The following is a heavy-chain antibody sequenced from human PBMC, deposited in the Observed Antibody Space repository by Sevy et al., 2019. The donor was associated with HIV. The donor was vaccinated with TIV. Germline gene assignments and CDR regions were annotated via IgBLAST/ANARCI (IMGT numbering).Heavy chain of an antibody. V-gene: IGHV1-69*13. CDR3: AREEAYDSRGYYWGPNAFSI. CDR2: IIPIFGTP. Sequence: ASVKVSCKASGGTFSRYVISWVRQAPGQGLEWMGRIIPIFGTPNYAQKFQGRVTLTADESTSTVYMELSSLRSEDTAVYFCAREEAYDSRGYYWGPNAFSIWGQGTMVTVSS. J-gene: IGHJ3*02. D-gene: IGHD3-22*01. CDR1: GGTFSRYV.